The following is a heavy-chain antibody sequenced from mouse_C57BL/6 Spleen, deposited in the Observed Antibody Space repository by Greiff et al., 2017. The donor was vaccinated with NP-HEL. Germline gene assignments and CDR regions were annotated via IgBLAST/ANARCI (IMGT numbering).Heavy chain of an antibody. V-gene: IGHV3-1*01. D-gene: IGHD4-1*01. CDR3: ARDLGSAWFAY. CDR2: ISYSGST. CDR1: RYSITSGYD. J-gene: IGHJ3*01. Sequence: EVPLQESRPGMVKPSQSLSLTCTVPRYSITSGYDWHWIRHFPGNKLEWMGYISYSGSTNYNPSLKSRISITHHTSKNHFFLKLNAVTAEDTATYYSARDLGSAWFAYWGQGTLVTVSA.